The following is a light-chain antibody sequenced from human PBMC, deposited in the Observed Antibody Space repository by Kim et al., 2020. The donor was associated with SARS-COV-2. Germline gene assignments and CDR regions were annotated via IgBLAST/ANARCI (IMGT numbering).Light chain of an antibody. Sequence: SSELTQDPAVSVALGQTVRITCQGDSLRNYYASWYQQKPGRAPVLVIYGKSNRPSGIADRFSGSKSGNTASLTITGAQAEDEADYYCKSRDSSGYLWVFGGGTQLTVL. J-gene: IGLJ3*02. CDR1: SLRNYY. CDR3: KSRDSSGYLWV. V-gene: IGLV3-19*01. CDR2: GKS.